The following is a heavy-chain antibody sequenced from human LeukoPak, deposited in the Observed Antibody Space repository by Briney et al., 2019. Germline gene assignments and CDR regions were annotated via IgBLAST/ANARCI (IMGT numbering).Heavy chain of an antibody. CDR2: ISAYNGNT. CDR3: ARRVSDDYYYYYMDV. CDR1: GYTFTSYG. J-gene: IGHJ6*03. D-gene: IGHD2-8*01. V-gene: IGHV1-18*01. Sequence: ASVKVSCKASGYTFTSYGISWVRQAPGQGLEWMGWISAYNGNTNYVQKLQGRVTMTTDTSTSTAYMELRSLRSDDTAVYYCARRVSDDYYYYYMDVWGKGTTVTVSS.